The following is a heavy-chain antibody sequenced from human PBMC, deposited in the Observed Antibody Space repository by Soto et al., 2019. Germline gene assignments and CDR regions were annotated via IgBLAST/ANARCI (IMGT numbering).Heavy chain of an antibody. CDR3: AKDLDISGWYPTDLED. Sequence: GGSLRLSCAASGFIFSSFAMSWVRQAPGKGLEWVSTISNNGGSTYSADSVKGRFTISRDNSKNTLYLQMNSLRAEDTAAYYCAKDLDISGWYPTDLEDWGQGTLVTVAS. CDR1: GFIFSSFA. J-gene: IGHJ4*02. D-gene: IGHD6-19*01. V-gene: IGHV3-23*01. CDR2: ISNNGGST.